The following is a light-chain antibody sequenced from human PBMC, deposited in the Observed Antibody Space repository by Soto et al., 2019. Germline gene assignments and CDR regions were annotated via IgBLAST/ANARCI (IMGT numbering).Light chain of an antibody. CDR3: QQYGSSPPYT. CDR2: GAS. V-gene: IGKV3-20*01. J-gene: IGKJ2*01. Sequence: EIVLTQSPSTLSLSPGERATLSCRASQSVSSTYLAWYQQKPGQAPRLLIYGASSRATGIPDRFSGSGSGTDFTLTISRLEPEAFAVYYCQQYGSSPPYTFGQGTKLEIK. CDR1: QSVSSTY.